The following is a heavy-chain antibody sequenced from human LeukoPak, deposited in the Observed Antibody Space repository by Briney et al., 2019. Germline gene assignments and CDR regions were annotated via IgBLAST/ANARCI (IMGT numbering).Heavy chain of an antibody. V-gene: IGHV3-23*01. D-gene: IGHD4-11*01. CDR3: AKGDYSDYVYYFDY. CDR2: ISGSGDNT. CDR1: GFTFSTYA. J-gene: IGHJ4*02. Sequence: GGSLRLPCTASGFTFSTYAMSWVRQAPGKGLEWVSAISGSGDNTYYADSVKGRFTISRDNSKNTLYLQMNSLRAEDTAVYYCAKGDYSDYVYYFDYWGQGTLVTVSS.